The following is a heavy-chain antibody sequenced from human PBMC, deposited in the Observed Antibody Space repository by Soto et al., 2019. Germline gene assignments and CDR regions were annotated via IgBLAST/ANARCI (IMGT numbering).Heavy chain of an antibody. CDR1: GGTFSSYA. Sequence: QVQLVQSGAEVKKPGSSVKVSCKASGGTFSSYAISWVRQAPGQGLEWMGGIIPIFGTANYAQKFQGRVTITADESTSTAYMELSSLRSEDTAVYYCARLYCSSTSCYYYFDYWGQGTLVTVSS. J-gene: IGHJ4*02. D-gene: IGHD2-2*01. CDR3: ARLYCSSTSCYYYFDY. CDR2: IIPIFGTA. V-gene: IGHV1-69*01.